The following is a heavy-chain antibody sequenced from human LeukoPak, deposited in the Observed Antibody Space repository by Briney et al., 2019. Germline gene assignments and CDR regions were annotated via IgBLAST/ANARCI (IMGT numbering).Heavy chain of an antibody. Sequence: PSETLSLTCAVSNSPISSGYFWGWIRQSPGIGLEWVGSIYHIGKTYYNPSLRSRLTISVDASNNQLSLSLNFLTAADSALYFCARGAGAFGSSSYHFDYWGQGILVTVSS. J-gene: IGHJ4*02. CDR2: IYHIGKT. V-gene: IGHV4-38-2*01. CDR3: ARGAGAFGSSSYHFDY. CDR1: NSPISSGYF. D-gene: IGHD6-6*01.